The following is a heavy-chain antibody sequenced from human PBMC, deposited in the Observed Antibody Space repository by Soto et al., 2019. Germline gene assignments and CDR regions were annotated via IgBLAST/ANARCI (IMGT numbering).Heavy chain of an antibody. CDR1: GFSFSTYS. J-gene: IGHJ4*02. D-gene: IGHD3-16*01. V-gene: IGHV3-48*01. Sequence: EVQLVESGGDLVQPGGSLRLSCAASGFSFSTYSMIWVRQAPGKGLEWVSYISSGSSTMYYADSVKGGFTISRDNAKNSVFLQMNSLRAGDAAVYYCASDFGTVWGEGTLVAVSS. CDR3: ASDFGTV. CDR2: ISSGSSTM.